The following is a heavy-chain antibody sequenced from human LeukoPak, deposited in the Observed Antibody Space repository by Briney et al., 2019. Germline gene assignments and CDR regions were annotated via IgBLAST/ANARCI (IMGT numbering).Heavy chain of an antibody. CDR1: GFTFSSYE. CDR2: ISSSGSTI. D-gene: IGHD3-10*01. CDR3: AREGGILWFGFDY. J-gene: IGHJ4*02. Sequence: PGGSLRLSCAASGFTFSSYEMNWVRQAPGKGLEWVSYISSSGSTIYYADSVKGRFTISRDNAKNSLYLQMNSLRAEDTAVYYCAREGGILWFGFDYWGQGTLVTVSS. V-gene: IGHV3-48*03.